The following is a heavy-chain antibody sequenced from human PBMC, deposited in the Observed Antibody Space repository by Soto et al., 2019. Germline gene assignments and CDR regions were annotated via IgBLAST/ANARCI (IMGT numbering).Heavy chain of an antibody. D-gene: IGHD6-19*01. J-gene: IGHJ5*02. CDR2: ISHDGINK. CDR3: ARDMYSSDYFVKWFEP. V-gene: IGHV3-30-3*01. Sequence: QVRLVESGGGVVQPGRSLRLSCTASVFSFSSYAMYWFRQPPGKGLEWVAVISHDGINKHYADSVKGRVTVSRDNSNHSLDLQLNSLRGEETAMYYCARDMYSSDYFVKWFEPWGQGTLVTVSS. CDR1: VFSFSSYA.